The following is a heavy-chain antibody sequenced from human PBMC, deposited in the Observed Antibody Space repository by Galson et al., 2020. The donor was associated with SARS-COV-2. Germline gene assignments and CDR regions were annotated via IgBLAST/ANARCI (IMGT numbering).Heavy chain of an antibody. CDR2: ISAYNGNT. J-gene: IGHJ3*02. CDR1: GYTFTSYG. Sequence: ASVKVSCKASGYTFTSYGISWVRQAPGQGLEWMGWISAYNGNTNYAQKLQGRVTMTTDTSTSTAYMELRSLRSDDTAVYYCARDRLRFGESYDAVDIWGQGTMVTVSS. V-gene: IGHV1-18*01. CDR3: ARDRLRFGESYDAVDI. D-gene: IGHD3-10*01.